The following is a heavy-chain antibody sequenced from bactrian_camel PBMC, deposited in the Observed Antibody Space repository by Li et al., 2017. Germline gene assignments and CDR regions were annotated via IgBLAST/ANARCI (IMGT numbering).Heavy chain of an antibody. Sequence: DVQLVESGGGSVQAGGSLKLSCVATGFTYPFSAHYLGWFRQAPGKEREGVALIWPGGGKIYADSVTGQFTISRDNDKNTLDLQMNDLQPEATAMYYCAAGSHGRCAFYSAAFSFWGQGTQVTVS. V-gene: IGHV3S59*01. J-gene: IGHJ4*01. CDR1: GFTYPFSAHY. CDR3: AAGSHGRCAFYSAAFSF. CDR2: IWPGGGK.